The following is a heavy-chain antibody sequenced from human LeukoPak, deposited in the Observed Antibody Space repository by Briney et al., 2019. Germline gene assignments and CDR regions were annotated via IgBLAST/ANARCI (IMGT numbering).Heavy chain of an antibody. Sequence: PGGSLRLSCAPSGFTFSTYWMSWVRQAPGKGLEWVANIKEDGSEKHYVDSVKGRFTIFRDNAKNSLSLQMNSLRDDDTAVYYCARGGDSKSYFGYFDYWAQGTLVTVSS. V-gene: IGHV3-7*03. CDR2: IKEDGSEK. D-gene: IGHD1-26*01. CDR1: GFTFSTYW. J-gene: IGHJ4*02. CDR3: ARGGDSKSYFGYFDY.